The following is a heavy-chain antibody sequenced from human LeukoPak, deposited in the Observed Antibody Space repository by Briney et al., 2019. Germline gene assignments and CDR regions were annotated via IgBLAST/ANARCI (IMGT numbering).Heavy chain of an antibody. CDR2: ISSSGSTI. V-gene: IGHV3-48*03. D-gene: IGHD3-10*01. Sequence: GRSLRLSCAASGFTFSSYEMNWVRQAPGKGLEWVSYISSSGSTIYYADSVKGRFTISRDNAKNSLYLQMNSLRAEDTAVYYCARDNYYGSGSFSTNWFDPWGQGTLVTVSS. J-gene: IGHJ5*02. CDR1: GFTFSSYE. CDR3: ARDNYYGSGSFSTNWFDP.